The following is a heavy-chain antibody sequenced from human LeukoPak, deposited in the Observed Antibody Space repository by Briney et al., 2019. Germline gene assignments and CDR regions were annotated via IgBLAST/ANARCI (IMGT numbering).Heavy chain of an antibody. CDR2: TYYRSKWYN. V-gene: IGHV6-1*01. CDR3: ARATGVTIPFDY. D-gene: IGHD3-10*01. CDR1: GDSVSSNSAA. Sequence: SQTLSLTFAISGDSVSSNSAAWNWIRQSPSRGLEWLGRTYYRSKWYNDYAVSVNSRITINPDTSKNQFSLQLNSMTPEDTAVYYCARATGVTIPFDYWGQGTLVTVSS. J-gene: IGHJ4*02.